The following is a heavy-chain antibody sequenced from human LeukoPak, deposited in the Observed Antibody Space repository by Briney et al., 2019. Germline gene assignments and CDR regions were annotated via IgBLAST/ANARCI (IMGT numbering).Heavy chain of an antibody. CDR3: ARVLWYSGSYWYSLGACDI. D-gene: IGHD1-26*01. J-gene: IGHJ3*02. CDR2: INTNTGNP. Sequence: ASVKVSCKASGYTFTSYAMNWVRQAPGQGLEWMGWINTNTGNPTYAQGFTGRFVFSLDTSVSTAYLQISSLKAEDTAVYYCARVLWYSGSYWYSLGACDIWGQGTMVTVS. CDR1: GYTFTSYA. V-gene: IGHV7-4-1*02.